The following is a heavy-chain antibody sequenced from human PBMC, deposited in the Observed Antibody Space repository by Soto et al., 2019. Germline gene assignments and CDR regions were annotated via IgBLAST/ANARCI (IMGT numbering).Heavy chain of an antibody. J-gene: IGHJ4*02. D-gene: IGHD3-9*01. CDR2: INWNGGST. CDR3: ARDGPPQKLRYFDWLPGLNDY. CDR1: GFTFDDYG. Sequence: PGGSLRLSCAASGFTFDDYGMSWVRQAPGKGLEWVSGINWNGGSTGYADSVKGRFTISRDNAKNSLYLQMNSPRAEDTALYHCARDGPPQKLRYFDWLPGLNDYWGQGTLVTVSS. V-gene: IGHV3-20*01.